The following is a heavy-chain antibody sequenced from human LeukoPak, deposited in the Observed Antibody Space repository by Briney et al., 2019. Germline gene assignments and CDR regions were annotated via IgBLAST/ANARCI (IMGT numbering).Heavy chain of an antibody. D-gene: IGHD3-3*01. CDR3: ARSYYDFWSGYHAFGSYYGMDV. J-gene: IGHJ6*02. V-gene: IGHV3-30*04. CDR1: GFTFSSYA. CDR2: ISYDGSNK. Sequence: GRSLRLSCAASGFTFSSYAMHWVRQAPGKGLEWVAVISYDGSNKYYADSVKGRFTISRDNSKNTLYLQMNSLRAEDTAVYYCARSYYDFWSGYHAFGSYYGMDVRGQGTTVTVSS.